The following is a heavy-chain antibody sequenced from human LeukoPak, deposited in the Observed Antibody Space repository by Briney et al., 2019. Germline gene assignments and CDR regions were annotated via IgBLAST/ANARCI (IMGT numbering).Heavy chain of an antibody. J-gene: IGHJ5*02. V-gene: IGHV4-4*07. CDR3: AGEKFLGRFTRVLDT. CDR1: GGSISSYY. Sequence: SETLSLTSAVPGGSISSYYWSWIRQPAGKRQYRSWRIYTSGSTNYNRSLKSRVTISVDKSKNQFSLKLRSVTAADTAAYYCAGEKFLGRFTRVLDTWGQGTLVTVSS. D-gene: IGHD3-3*01. CDR2: IYTSGST.